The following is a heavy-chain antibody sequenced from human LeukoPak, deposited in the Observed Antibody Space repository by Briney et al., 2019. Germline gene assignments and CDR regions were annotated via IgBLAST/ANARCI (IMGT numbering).Heavy chain of an antibody. CDR3: AKVPGYSSSWPFDY. V-gene: IGHV3-23*01. CDR2: ISGSGGST. D-gene: IGHD6-13*01. CDR1: GFTFSSYG. J-gene: IGHJ4*02. Sequence: PGGSLRLSCAASGFTFSSYGMSWVRQAPGKGLEWVSAISGSGGSTYYADSVKGRFTISRDNSKNTLYLQMNSLRAEDTAVYYCAKVPGYSSSWPFDYWGQGTLVTVSS.